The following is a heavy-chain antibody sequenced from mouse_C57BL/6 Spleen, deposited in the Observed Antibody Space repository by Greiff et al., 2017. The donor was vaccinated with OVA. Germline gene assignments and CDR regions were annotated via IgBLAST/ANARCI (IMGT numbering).Heavy chain of an antibody. D-gene: IGHD1-1*01. CDR1: GYSITSGYD. CDR3: ARGTTVYAMDY. V-gene: IGHV3-1*01. Sequence: DVKLQESGPGMVKPSQSLSLTCTVTGYSITSGYDWHWIRHFPGNKLEWMGYISYSGSTNYNPSLKSRISITHDTSKNHFFLKLNSVTTEDTATYYCARGTTVYAMDYWGQGTSVTVSS. CDR2: ISYSGST. J-gene: IGHJ4*01.